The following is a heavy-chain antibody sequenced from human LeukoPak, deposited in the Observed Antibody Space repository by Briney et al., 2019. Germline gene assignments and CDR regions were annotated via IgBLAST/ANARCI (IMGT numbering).Heavy chain of an antibody. CDR2: IYTSGST. CDR1: GGSISSYY. D-gene: IGHD3-3*01. Sequence: SETLSLTCTVSGGSISSYYWSWIRQPPGKGLEWIGYIYTSGSTNYNPSLKSRVTISVDTSKNQFSLKLSSVTAADTAVYHCARLYYDFWSGYLGLAYWGQGTLVTVSS. V-gene: IGHV4-4*09. J-gene: IGHJ4*02. CDR3: ARLYYDFWSGYLGLAY.